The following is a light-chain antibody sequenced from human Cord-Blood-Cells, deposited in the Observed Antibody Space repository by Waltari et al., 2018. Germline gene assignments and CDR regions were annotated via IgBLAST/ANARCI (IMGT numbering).Light chain of an antibody. CDR1: SSDVGVYNS. CDR2: DVS. J-gene: IGLJ2*01. V-gene: IGLV2-14*01. CDR3: SSYTSSSTLV. Sequence: SALTQPASVSGPPCQSSPISCTGPSSDVGVYNSVSWYQQHPGKAPKLIIYDVSNRPSGFSNRFSGSKSGNTASRTISGLQAEDEAEYYCSSYTSSSTLVFGGGTKLTVL.